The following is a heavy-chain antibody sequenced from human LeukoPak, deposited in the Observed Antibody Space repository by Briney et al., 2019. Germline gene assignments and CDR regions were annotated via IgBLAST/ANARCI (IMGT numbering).Heavy chain of an antibody. CDR2: ISYDGNNK. J-gene: IGHJ4*02. Sequence: PGGSQRLSCAASGFTFSSYGMHWVRQAPGKGLEWVAVISYDGNNKYYADSVKGRFTISRDNSKNTLYLQMNSLRAEDTAVYYCARSRRRELLGTYFDYWGQGTLVTVSS. D-gene: IGHD1-26*01. CDR3: ARSRRRELLGTYFDY. V-gene: IGHV3-30*03. CDR1: GFTFSSYG.